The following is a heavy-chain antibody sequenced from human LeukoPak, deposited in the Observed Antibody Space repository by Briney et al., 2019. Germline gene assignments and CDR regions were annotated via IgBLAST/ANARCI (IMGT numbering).Heavy chain of an antibody. Sequence: ASVKVSCKASGYTFTGYYMHWVRQAPGQWLEWMGWINPNSGGTNYAQKFQGRVTMTRDTSISTAYMELSRLRSDDTAVYYCATDSSGWYRFDYSGQGTLVTVSS. CDR1: GYTFTGYY. CDR2: INPNSGGT. J-gene: IGHJ4*02. D-gene: IGHD6-19*01. CDR3: ATDSSGWYRFDY. V-gene: IGHV1-2*02.